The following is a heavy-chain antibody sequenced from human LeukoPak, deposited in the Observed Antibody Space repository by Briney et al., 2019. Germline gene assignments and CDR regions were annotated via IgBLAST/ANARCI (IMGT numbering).Heavy chain of an antibody. CDR1: GFTLSSYA. Sequence: GGSLRLSCAASGFTLSSYAMSWVRQAPGKGLEWVSAISDTGNTYHADSVKGRFTISRDSSKNTLFLQMNRLGPEDAAVYYCAKAPVTTCRGAFCYPFDYWGLGTLVTVSS. D-gene: IGHD2-15*01. V-gene: IGHV3-23*01. CDR2: ISDTGNT. J-gene: IGHJ4*02. CDR3: AKAPVTTCRGAFCYPFDY.